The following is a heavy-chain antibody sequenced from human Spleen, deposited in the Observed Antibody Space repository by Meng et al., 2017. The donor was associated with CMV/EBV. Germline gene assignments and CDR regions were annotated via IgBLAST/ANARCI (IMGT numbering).Heavy chain of an antibody. CDR1: TFTIFA. CDR3: AKGSAGYLEWLSLGWFDP. J-gene: IGHJ5*02. D-gene: IGHD3-3*01. Sequence: TFTIFAMTWVRQAPGKGLEWVSAISGSGGGTYYTDSVKGRFTISRDNSKNTLYLQMNSLRAEDTAVYYCAKGSAGYLEWLSLGWFDPWGQGTLVTVSS. V-gene: IGHV3-23*01. CDR2: ISGSGGGT.